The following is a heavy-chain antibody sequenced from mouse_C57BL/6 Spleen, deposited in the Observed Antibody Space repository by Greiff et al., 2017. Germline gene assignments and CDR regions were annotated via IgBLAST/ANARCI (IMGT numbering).Heavy chain of an antibody. CDR2: IYPGDGDT. V-gene: IGHV1-82*01. CDR1: GYAFSSSW. Sequence: QVQLQQSGPELVKPGASVKISCKASGYAFSSSWMNWVKQRPGKGLEWIGRIYPGDGDTNYNGKFKGKATRAADKSSSTAYMQLSSRTSEDSAVYFCAREGAYYSLDYWGQGTTLTVSS. CDR3: AREGAYYSLDY. D-gene: IGHD2-12*01. J-gene: IGHJ2*01.